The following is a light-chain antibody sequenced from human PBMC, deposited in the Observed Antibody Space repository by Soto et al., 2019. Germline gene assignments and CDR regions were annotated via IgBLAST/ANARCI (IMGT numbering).Light chain of an antibody. CDR1: QSVSSY. CDR2: AAS. CDR3: QQRSNLIT. J-gene: IGKJ5*01. Sequence: EIGLTHAPATLSLSPGGRATLPCRASQSVSSYLAWYQQKPGQAPRLLIYAASNRATGIPARFSGSGSGTDFTLTISSLEPEDFAVYYCQQRSNLITFGQGTRLEIK. V-gene: IGKV3-11*01.